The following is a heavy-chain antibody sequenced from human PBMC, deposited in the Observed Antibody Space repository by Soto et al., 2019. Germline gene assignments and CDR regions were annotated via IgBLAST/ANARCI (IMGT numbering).Heavy chain of an antibody. Sequence: SETLSLTCTVSGGSISSSSYYWGWIRQPPGKGLEWIGSIYYSGSTYHDPSLKSRVTISVDTSKNQFSLKLSSVTAAGTAVYYCARSLPTRYCSGGSCYSTYHNWFDTWGQGTLVTVSS. V-gene: IGHV4-39*01. J-gene: IGHJ5*02. CDR2: IYYSGST. CDR3: ARSLPTRYCSGGSCYSTYHNWFDT. D-gene: IGHD2-15*01. CDR1: GGSISSSSYY.